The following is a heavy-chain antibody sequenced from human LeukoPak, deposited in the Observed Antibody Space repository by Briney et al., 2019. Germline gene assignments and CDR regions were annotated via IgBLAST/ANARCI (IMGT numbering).Heavy chain of an antibody. CDR2: INHSGST. Sequence: SETLSLTYAVYGGSFSGYYWSWIRQPPGKGLEWIGEINHSGSTNYNPSLKSRVTISVDTSKNQFSLKLSSVTAADTAVYYCARIIGAAAGPSPFDYWGQGTLVTVSS. CDR1: GGSFSGYY. J-gene: IGHJ4*02. V-gene: IGHV4-34*01. D-gene: IGHD6-13*01. CDR3: ARIIGAAAGPSPFDY.